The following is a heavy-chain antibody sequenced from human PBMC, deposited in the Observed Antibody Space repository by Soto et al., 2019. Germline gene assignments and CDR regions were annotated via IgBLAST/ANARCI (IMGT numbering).Heavy chain of an antibody. D-gene: IGHD2-2*01. CDR2: VDPNTGDT. J-gene: IGHJ6*02. Sequence: QVQLVQSGAEVKKPGASVKVSCKASGYTFTDYHIHWXRQXXXQXXXXXGWVDPNTGDTNYAQKFQGRVTMTRDTSVNTAHMELSSLTSDDTAVFYCAXDPRXWXXXTSCFANYYYAMDVWGQGTTVIVS. CDR3: AXDPRXWXXXTSCFANYYYAMDV. CDR1: GYTFTDYH. V-gene: IGHV1-2*02.